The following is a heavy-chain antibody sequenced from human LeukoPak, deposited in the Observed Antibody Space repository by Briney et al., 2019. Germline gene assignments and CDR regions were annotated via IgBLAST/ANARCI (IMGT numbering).Heavy chain of an antibody. J-gene: IGHJ4*02. CDR2: IYYSGST. D-gene: IGHD2-8*01. V-gene: IGHV4-59*01. Sequence: SETLSLTCTVSGGSISSYYWGWIRQPPGKGLEWIGYIYYSGSTNYNPSLKSRATISVDTSKNQFSLKLSSVTAADTAVYYCARSGTKTNGFDHWGQGTLVTVSS. CDR3: ARSGTKTNGFDH. CDR1: GGSISSYY.